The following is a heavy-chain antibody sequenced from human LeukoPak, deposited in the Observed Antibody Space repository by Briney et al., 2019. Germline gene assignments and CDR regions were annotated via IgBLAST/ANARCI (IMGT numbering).Heavy chain of an antibody. D-gene: IGHD1-26*01. V-gene: IGHV1-8*01. CDR2: MNPNTGNT. Sequence: ASVKVSCKASGYTFTSFDINWVRQATGQGLEWMGWMNPNTGNTGFAQKFQGRVTMTRNTSISTAYMELSSLRSEDTAVYYCARGGVVGETCDYWGQGTLVTVSS. CDR3: ARGGVVGETCDY. J-gene: IGHJ4*02. CDR1: GYTFTSFD.